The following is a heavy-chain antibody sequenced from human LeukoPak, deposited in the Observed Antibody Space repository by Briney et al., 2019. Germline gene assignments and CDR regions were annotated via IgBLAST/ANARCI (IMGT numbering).Heavy chain of an antibody. V-gene: IGHV3-15*01. Sequence: GGSLRLSCAASGFTFSNAWMSWVRQAPGKGLEWVGRIKSKADGGTTDYAAPVKGRFTISRDDSTNTLYLQMSSLKTEDTAVYFCTTDALSGYYDTSGYPGWFDPWGQETLVTVSS. CDR2: IKSKADGGTT. J-gene: IGHJ5*02. D-gene: IGHD3-22*01. CDR1: GFTFSNAW. CDR3: TTDALSGYYDTSGYPGWFDP.